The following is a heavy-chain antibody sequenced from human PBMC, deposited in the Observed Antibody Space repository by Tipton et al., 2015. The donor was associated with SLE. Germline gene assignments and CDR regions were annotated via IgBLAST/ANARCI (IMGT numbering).Heavy chain of an antibody. CDR2: IYYSGRT. V-gene: IGHV4-61*01. J-gene: IGHJ4*02. Sequence: TLSLTCTVSGGSISSGSYYWTWIRQPPGKGLEWIGYIYYSGRTNYNPSLKSRVTISVDTSKNQFSLKLSSVTAADTAVYYCARGEMATMGFDYWGQGTLVTVSS. D-gene: IGHD5-24*01. CDR1: GGSISSGSYY. CDR3: ARGEMATMGFDY.